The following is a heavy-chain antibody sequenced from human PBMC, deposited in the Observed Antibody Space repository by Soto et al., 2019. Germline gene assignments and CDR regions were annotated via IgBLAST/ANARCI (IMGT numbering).Heavy chain of an antibody. CDR3: ARVDFWGGYSYYYYYYMDV. CDR2: IYYSGST. J-gene: IGHJ6*03. D-gene: IGHD3-3*01. Sequence: SETLSLTCTVSGGSISSDYWSWILQPPGKGLEWIGYIYYSGSTNYNPSLKSRVTISVDTSKNQFSLKLSSVTAADTAVYYCARVDFWGGYSYYYYYYMDVWGQGTTVTVSS. CDR1: GGSISSDY. V-gene: IGHV4-59*01.